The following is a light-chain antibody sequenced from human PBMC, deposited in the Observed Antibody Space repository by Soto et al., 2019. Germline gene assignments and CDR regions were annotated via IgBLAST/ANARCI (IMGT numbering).Light chain of an antibody. CDR1: QSVGSN. CDR2: DAS. V-gene: IGKV3-15*01. Sequence: EIVLTHSPATLSVSPGERATLSCRASQSVGSNLAWYQQRPGQPPRLLIYDASTRATDIPARFSGGGSGTDFTLTISSLQSEDFAVYCCQQYNTWPYTFGQGTKLQIK. J-gene: IGKJ2*01. CDR3: QQYNTWPYT.